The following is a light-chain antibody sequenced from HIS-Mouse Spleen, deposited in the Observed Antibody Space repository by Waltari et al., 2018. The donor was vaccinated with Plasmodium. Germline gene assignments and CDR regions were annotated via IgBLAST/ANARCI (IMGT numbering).Light chain of an antibody. J-gene: IGLJ3*02. CDR2: KDS. V-gene: IGLV3-27*01. Sequence: SYELTQPSSVSVSPGQTARLPCSGDVLAHKYARWFQRKPGQAPVLVIYKDSERPSGIPERFSGSSSGTTVTLTISGAQVEDEADYYCYSTDSSGNHRVFGGGTKLTVL. CDR3: YSTDSSGNHRV. CDR1: VLAHKY.